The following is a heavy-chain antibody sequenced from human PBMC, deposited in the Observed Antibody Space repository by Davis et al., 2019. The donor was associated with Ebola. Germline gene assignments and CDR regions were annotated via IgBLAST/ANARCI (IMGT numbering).Heavy chain of an antibody. CDR3: ASWARIAVAGTPYWFDP. J-gene: IGHJ5*02. Sequence: GESLKISCAASGFTFRSYWMSWVRQAPGKGLEWVANIKQDGSEKYYVDSVKGRFTISRDNAKNSLYLQMNSLRAEDTAVYYCASWARIAVAGTPYWFDPWGQGTLLTVSS. V-gene: IGHV3-7*01. CDR1: GFTFRSYW. D-gene: IGHD6-19*01. CDR2: IKQDGSEK.